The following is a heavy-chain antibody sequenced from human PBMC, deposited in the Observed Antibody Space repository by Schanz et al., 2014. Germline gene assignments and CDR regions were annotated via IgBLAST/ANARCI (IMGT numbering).Heavy chain of an antibody. D-gene: IGHD3-10*01. CDR1: GFAFSSFA. CDR3: ARWFLIRGVILDS. CDR2: ISTSGTYM. J-gene: IGHJ4*02. V-gene: IGHV3-21*03. Sequence: EVQLVESGGGLVQPGGSLRLSCVASGFAFSSFAMTWVRQAPGRGLEWVSSISTSGTYMYIADSLKGRLTISRDDAKKSMYLQMNSLRADDTAMYYCARWFLIRGVILDSWGQGTLVTVSS.